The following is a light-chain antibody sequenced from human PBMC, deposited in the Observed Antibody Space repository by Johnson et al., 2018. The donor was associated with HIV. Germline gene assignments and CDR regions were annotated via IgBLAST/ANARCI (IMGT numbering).Light chain of an antibody. CDR1: SYNIGNNY. V-gene: IGLV1-51*01. CDR3: GTWDSSLRVGF. CDR2: DNN. J-gene: IGLJ1*01. Sequence: QSVLTQPPSVSAAPGQKVTISCSGSSYNIGNNYVSWYQQLPGTAPKLLIYDNNKRPSGIPDRFSGSKSGTSATLGITGLQTGDEADYYCGTWDSSLRVGFFGTWTKVTVL.